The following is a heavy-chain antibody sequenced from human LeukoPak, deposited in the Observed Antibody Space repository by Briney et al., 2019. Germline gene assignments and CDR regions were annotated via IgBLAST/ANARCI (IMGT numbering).Heavy chain of an antibody. V-gene: IGHV4-30-4*01. J-gene: IGHJ4*02. Sequence: PSETLSLTCSVSGDSISSYYWSWIRQPPGKGLEWIGYIYYSGRTYYNPSLKSRVTISVDTSKNQFSLKLSSVTAADTAVYYCARATDVYSFDYWGQGTLVTVSS. CDR1: GDSISSYY. CDR2: IYYSGRT. CDR3: ARATDVYSFDY.